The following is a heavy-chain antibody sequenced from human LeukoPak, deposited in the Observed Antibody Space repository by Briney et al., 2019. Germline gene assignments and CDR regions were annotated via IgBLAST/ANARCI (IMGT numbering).Heavy chain of an antibody. Sequence: PSETLSLTCTVSGGSISSYYWSWIRQPPGKGLEWIGYIYYSGSTNYNPSLKSRVTISVDTSKTQFSLKLSSVTAADTAVYYCARLEMATMGIDYWGQGTLVTVSS. CDR3: ARLEMATMGIDY. V-gene: IGHV4-59*08. CDR1: GGSISSYY. J-gene: IGHJ4*02. CDR2: IYYSGST. D-gene: IGHD5-24*01.